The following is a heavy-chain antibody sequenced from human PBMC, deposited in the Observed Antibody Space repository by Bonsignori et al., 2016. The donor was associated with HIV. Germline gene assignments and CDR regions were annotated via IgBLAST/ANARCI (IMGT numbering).Heavy chain of an antibody. V-gene: IGHV3-23*01. J-gene: IGHJ6*03. CDR3: AKDRGLELRGRYMDV. Sequence: WIRQPPGKGLEWVSAISGSGGSTYYADSVKGRFTISRDNSKNTLYLQMNSLRAEDTAVYYCAKDRGLELRGRYMDVWGKGTTVTVSS. CDR2: ISGSGGST. D-gene: IGHD1-7*01.